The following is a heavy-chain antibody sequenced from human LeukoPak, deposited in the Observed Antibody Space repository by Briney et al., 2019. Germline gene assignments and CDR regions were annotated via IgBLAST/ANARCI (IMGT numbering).Heavy chain of an antibody. J-gene: IGHJ4*02. CDR3: ARDSLYYFNY. V-gene: IGHV3-7*01. Sequence: GGSLRLSCAASGFTSSSYWMSWVRQAPGKGLEWVANIKQDGSEKYYVDSVKGRFTISRDNAKNSLYLQMNSLRAEDTAVYYCARDSLYYFNYWGQGTLVTVSS. D-gene: IGHD3-10*01. CDR1: GFTSSSYW. CDR2: IKQDGSEK.